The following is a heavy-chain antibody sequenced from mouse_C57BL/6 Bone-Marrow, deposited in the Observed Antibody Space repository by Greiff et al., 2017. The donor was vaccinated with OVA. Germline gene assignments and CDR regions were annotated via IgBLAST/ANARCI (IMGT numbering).Heavy chain of an antibody. D-gene: IGHD2-3*01. Sequence: QVQLQQSGAELVRPGSSVKLSCKASGYTFTSYWMDWVKQRPGQGLEWIGNIYPSDSETHYNQKFKDKATLTVDKSSSTAYMQLSSLTSEDSAVYYCARRDGYYAFDYWGQGTTLTVSS. CDR1: GYTFTSYW. J-gene: IGHJ2*01. CDR2: IYPSDSET. CDR3: ARRDGYYAFDY. V-gene: IGHV1-61*01.